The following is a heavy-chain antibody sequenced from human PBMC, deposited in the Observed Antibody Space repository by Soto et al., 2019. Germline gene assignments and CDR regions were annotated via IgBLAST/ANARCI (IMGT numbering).Heavy chain of an antibody. CDR3: AHSNWNDDGNWFDP. J-gene: IGHJ5*02. CDR1: GFSLSTSGVG. V-gene: IGHV2-5*02. Sequence: QITLKESGPTLVKPTQTLTLTCTFSGFSLSTSGVGVGWIRQPPGKALEWLALIYWDDDKRYSPSLKSRLTITKDTSKNQVVLTMTNTDPVDTATYYCAHSNWNDDGNWFDPWGQGTLVTVSS. D-gene: IGHD1-20*01. CDR2: IYWDDDK.